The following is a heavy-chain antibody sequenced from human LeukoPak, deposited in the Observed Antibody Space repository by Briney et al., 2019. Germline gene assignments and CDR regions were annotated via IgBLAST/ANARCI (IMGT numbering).Heavy chain of an antibody. D-gene: IGHD2-2*01. Sequence: ASVKVSCKASGYTFIGYYMHWVRQAPGQGLEWMGWINPNSGGTKYAQKFQGRVTMTRDTSISTAYMELSRLRSDDTAVYYCARGLGYCSSTSCYWGYWGQGTLVTVSS. J-gene: IGHJ4*02. CDR1: GYTFIGYY. CDR3: ARGLGYCSSTSCYWGY. V-gene: IGHV1-2*02. CDR2: INPNSGGT.